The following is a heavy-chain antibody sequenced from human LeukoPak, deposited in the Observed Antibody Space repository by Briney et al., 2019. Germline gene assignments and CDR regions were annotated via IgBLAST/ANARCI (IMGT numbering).Heavy chain of an antibody. CDR3: ARDLALATFDY. Sequence: GGSLRLSCAASGFTFSSYSMNWVRQAPGKGLEWVSSISSTSRYIYYADSVKGRFTISRDNAKNSLYLQMNSLRAEDTAVYYCARDLALATFDYWGQGTLVTVSS. V-gene: IGHV3-21*01. CDR1: GFTFSSYS. CDR2: ISSTSRYI. J-gene: IGHJ4*02. D-gene: IGHD5-12*01.